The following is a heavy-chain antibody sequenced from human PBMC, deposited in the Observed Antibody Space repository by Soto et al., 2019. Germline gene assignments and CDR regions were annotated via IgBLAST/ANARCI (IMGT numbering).Heavy chain of an antibody. V-gene: IGHV3-48*03. CDR1: GFTFSSYE. CDR2: ISSSGNII. D-gene: IGHD2-21*02. J-gene: IGHJ4*02. Sequence: EVQLVESGGDLVQPGGSLRLSCAASGFTFSSYEMNWVRQAPGKGLEWISYISSSGNIIYYADSVRGRFTISRDSAKNSLYLQMNSLRAEDTAVYYCAREEINCGDDCYALWGQGTLVTVCS. CDR3: AREEINCGDDCYAL.